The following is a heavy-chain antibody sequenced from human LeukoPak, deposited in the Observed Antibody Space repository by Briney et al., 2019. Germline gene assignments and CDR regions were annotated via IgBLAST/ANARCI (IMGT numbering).Heavy chain of an antibody. J-gene: IGHJ4*02. Sequence: PGGSLRLSCAASGFTFSSYAMNWVRQAPGKGLEWVANIKQDGSEKYYVDSVKGRFTISRDNAKNSLYLQMNSLRAEDTAVYYCARDPKDGWLLSTPDYWGQGTLVTVSS. CDR1: GFTFSSYA. CDR3: ARDPKDGWLLSTPDY. V-gene: IGHV3-7*01. D-gene: IGHD3-3*01. CDR2: IKQDGSEK.